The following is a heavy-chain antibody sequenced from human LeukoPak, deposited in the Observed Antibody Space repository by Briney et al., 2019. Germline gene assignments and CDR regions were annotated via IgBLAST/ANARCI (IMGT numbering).Heavy chain of an antibody. CDR2: IYYSGST. Sequence: SETLSLTCTVSGGSISSYYWSWIRQPPGKGLEWIGYIYYSGSTNYNPSLKSRVTISVDTSKNQFSLKLSSVTAADTAVYYCAREGPLVVTARENWFDPWGQGTLVTVSS. J-gene: IGHJ5*02. D-gene: IGHD2-21*02. V-gene: IGHV4-59*01. CDR1: GGSISSYY. CDR3: AREGPLVVTARENWFDP.